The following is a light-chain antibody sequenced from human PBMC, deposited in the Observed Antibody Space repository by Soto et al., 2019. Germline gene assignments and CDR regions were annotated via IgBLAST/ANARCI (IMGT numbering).Light chain of an antibody. CDR1: QSVSSY. Sequence: EIVLTQSPATLSLSPGERATLSCRASQSVSSYLARYQQKPGQAPRLLIYDASNSANGIPAWFGGSGSGTEFPHSISSLEPEDCVVYSCQQRSNWPPVYTVGQGTTLEIK. J-gene: IGKJ2*01. CDR3: QQRSNWPPVYT. V-gene: IGKV3-11*01. CDR2: DAS.